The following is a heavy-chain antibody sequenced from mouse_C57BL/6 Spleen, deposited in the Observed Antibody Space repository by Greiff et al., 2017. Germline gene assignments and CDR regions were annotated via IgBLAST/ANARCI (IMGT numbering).Heavy chain of an antibody. D-gene: IGHD1-1*01. V-gene: IGHV5-17*01. CDR3: AKGSTVSGAMDY. Sequence: DVQLVESGGGLVKPGGSLKLSCAASGFTFSDYGMHWVRQAPEKGLEWVAYISSGSSTIYYADTVKGRFTISRDNAKNTLFLQMTSLRSEDTAMYYCAKGSTVSGAMDYWGQGTSVTVSS. CDR2: ISSGSSTI. CDR1: GFTFSDYG. J-gene: IGHJ4*01.